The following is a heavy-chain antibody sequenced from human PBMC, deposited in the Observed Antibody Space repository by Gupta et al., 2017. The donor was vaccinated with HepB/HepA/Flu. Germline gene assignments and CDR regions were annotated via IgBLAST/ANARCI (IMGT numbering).Heavy chain of an antibody. J-gene: IGHJ6*02. CDR2: VSSTPYGGAT. Sequence: EVQVVESGGGLVQPGRSLRLSCTVSGVLFGDYVINWVRQAPGKGLEWIGFVSSTPYGGATEYAASVKGRFTISRDDSKSIAYLQMDSLRTEDTAVYYCSRAEDVIYYFYYGLDVWGQGTTVIVSS. CDR1: GVLFGDYV. CDR3: SRAEDVIYYFYYGLDV. D-gene: IGHD2-15*01. V-gene: IGHV3-49*04.